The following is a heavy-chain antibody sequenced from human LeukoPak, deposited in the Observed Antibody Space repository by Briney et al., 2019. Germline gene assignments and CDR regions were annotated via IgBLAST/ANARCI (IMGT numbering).Heavy chain of an antibody. CDR1: GGSISSYY. D-gene: IGHD1-7*01. CDR2: IYYSGST. Sequence: PFETLSLTCTVSGGSISSYYWSWIRQPPWKGLEWIGYIYYSGSTNYNPSLKSRVTISVDTSKNQFPLKLSSVTAADTAVYYCARDNWNYGSSMDVWGQGTTVTVSS. J-gene: IGHJ6*02. CDR3: ARDNWNYGSSMDV. V-gene: IGHV4-59*01.